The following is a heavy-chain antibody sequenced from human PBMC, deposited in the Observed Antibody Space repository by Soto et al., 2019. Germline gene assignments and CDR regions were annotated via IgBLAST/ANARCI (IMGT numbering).Heavy chain of an antibody. J-gene: IGHJ6*02. CDR1: GYTFTSYA. D-gene: IGHD6-6*01. V-gene: IGHV1-3*01. CDR2: INAGNGNT. Sequence: ASVKVSCKASGYTFTSYAMHWVRQAPGQRLEWMGWINAGNGNTKYSQKFQGRVTITRDTSASTAYMELSSLRSEDTAVYYCARGWDLGYSSSAGPGYYYYGMDVWGQGTTVTVSS. CDR3: ARGWDLGYSSSAGPGYYYYGMDV.